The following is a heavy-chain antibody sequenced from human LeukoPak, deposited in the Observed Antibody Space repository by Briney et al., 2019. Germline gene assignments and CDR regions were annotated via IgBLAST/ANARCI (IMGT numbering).Heavy chain of an antibody. V-gene: IGHV3-53*01. CDR1: GFTFSNAW. CDR3: ATESYGGA. Sequence: GGSLRLSCAASGFTFSNAWMSWVRQAPRKGLEWVSVTYSSGSTHYADSVKGRFTISRDSSKNTLYLQMNSLRAEDTAVYYCATESYGGAWGQGTLVTVSS. J-gene: IGHJ4*02. CDR2: TYSSGST. D-gene: IGHD1-26*01.